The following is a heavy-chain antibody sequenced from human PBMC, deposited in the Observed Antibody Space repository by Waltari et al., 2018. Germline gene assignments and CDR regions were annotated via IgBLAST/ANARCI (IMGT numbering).Heavy chain of an antibody. CDR2: INHSGST. CDR1: GGSFSGYY. J-gene: IGHJ5*02. Sequence: QVQLQQWGAGLLKPSETLSLTCAVYGGSFSGYYWSWLRQPPGKGLEWIGEINHSGSTNDNPSLKSRVTISVDTSKNQFSLKLNSVTPEDTAGYYWARDNRPPAYGGGDCFPPVPFDPWGQGTLVTVSS. V-gene: IGHV4-34*01. D-gene: IGHD2-21*01. CDR3: ARDNRPPAYGGGDCFPPVPFDP.